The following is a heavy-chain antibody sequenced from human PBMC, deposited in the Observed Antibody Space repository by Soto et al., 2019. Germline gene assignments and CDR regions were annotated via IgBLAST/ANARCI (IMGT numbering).Heavy chain of an antibody. CDR2: IKTDASEK. D-gene: IGHD3-16*01. CDR1: GFTLRSYW. Sequence: GGSLRLSCAASGFTLRSYWMSWVRQAPGKGLEWLATIKTDASEKKYVDSVKGRFTVSRDNAKNSLYLQMDSLRAEDTAVYYCARDNLAFQGAFDLWGQGTLVTVSS. V-gene: IGHV3-7*01. CDR3: ARDNLAFQGAFDL. J-gene: IGHJ4*02.